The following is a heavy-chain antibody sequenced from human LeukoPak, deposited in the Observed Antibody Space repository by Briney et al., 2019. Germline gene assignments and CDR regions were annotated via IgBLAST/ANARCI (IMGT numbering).Heavy chain of an antibody. CDR1: GGSFSGYY. Sequence: SETLSLTCAVYGGSFSGYYWSWIRQPPGKGLEWIGEINHSGSTNYNPSLKSRVTISVDTSKNQFSLKLSSVTAADTAVYYCARTYCGGDCRGYYYYYYMDVWGKGTTVTISS. CDR2: INHSGST. J-gene: IGHJ6*03. CDR3: ARTYCGGDCRGYYYYYYMDV. V-gene: IGHV4-34*01. D-gene: IGHD2-21*02.